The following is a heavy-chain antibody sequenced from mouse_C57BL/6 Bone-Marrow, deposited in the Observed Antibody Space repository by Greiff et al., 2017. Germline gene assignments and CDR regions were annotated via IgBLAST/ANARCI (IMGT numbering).Heavy chain of an antibody. Sequence: EVHLVASGGGLVKPGGSLKLSCAASGFTFSSYAMSWVRQTPEKRLEWVATISDGGSYHYYPANVKGRFTIFRDNAKNNLYLQMSHLKSEDTAMYYCARSLTTVVPFVYWGQGTTRTVSS. CDR2: ISDGGSYH. V-gene: IGHV5-4*01. CDR1: GFTFSSYA. CDR3: ARSLTTVVPFVY. J-gene: IGHJ2*01. D-gene: IGHD1-1*01.